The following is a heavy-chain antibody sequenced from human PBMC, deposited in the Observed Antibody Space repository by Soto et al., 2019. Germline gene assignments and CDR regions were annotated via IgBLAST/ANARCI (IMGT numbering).Heavy chain of an antibody. V-gene: IGHV3-74*01. CDR1: GFTFSSHW. CDR2: INNDGSGT. D-gene: IGHD6-6*01. J-gene: IGHJ5*02. CDR3: ARDRPHNWFDP. Sequence: PGGSLRLSCAASGFTFSSHWMHWVRQVPGKGPVWVARINNDGSGTIYADSVKGRFTISRDNAKNTVYLEMNSLRVEDTAMYYCARDRPHNWFDPWGQGTLVTVSS.